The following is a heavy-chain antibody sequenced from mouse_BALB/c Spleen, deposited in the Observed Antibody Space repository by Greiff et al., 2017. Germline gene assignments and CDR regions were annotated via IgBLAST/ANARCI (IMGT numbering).Heavy chain of an antibody. CDR1: GFTFSSYG. Sequence: EVLLVESGGGLVKPGASLKLSCAASGFTFSSYGMSWVRQTPDKRLEWVGIISSGSSYTYYPDSVKGRFTISGDNAKNTLYLQMSRLKSEDTAMYYCACGRDYGSSFDYWGQGTTLTVSS. V-gene: IGHV5-6*01. CDR3: ACGRDYGSSFDY. CDR2: ISSGSSYT. J-gene: IGHJ2*01. D-gene: IGHD1-1*01.